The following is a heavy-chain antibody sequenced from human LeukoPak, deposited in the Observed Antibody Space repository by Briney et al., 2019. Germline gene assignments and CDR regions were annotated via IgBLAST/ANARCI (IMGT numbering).Heavy chain of an antibody. D-gene: IGHD3-10*01. Sequence: RGSRRLSCAASGFTFSNASMRWVRQAPGKGVEWAGRSKDTADGGPTEYAAPVKGRFTISRDDSKNTLYLQMNSLKTEDTAVYYCTTSLWFPWYYSGMDVWGQGTTVTVSS. CDR3: TTSLWFPWYYSGMDV. CDR2: SKDTADGGPT. J-gene: IGHJ6*02. V-gene: IGHV3-15*01. CDR1: GFTFSNAS.